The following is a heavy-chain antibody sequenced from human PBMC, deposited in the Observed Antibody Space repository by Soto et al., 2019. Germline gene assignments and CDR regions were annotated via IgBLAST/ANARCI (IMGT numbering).Heavy chain of an antibody. CDR1: GGSISGYY. CDR2: VYYSGST. CDR3: AEERRTGAEGYRLDF. D-gene: IGHD5-12*01. Sequence: SETLSLTCTLSGGSISGYYWSWIRQPPGKGLEWIGYVYYSGSTKYNPSLESRVTISVDMSNNQFSLMLTSVTAADTAVYYCAEERRTGAEGYRLDFWGQGTLVTVSS. V-gene: IGHV4-59*01. J-gene: IGHJ4*02.